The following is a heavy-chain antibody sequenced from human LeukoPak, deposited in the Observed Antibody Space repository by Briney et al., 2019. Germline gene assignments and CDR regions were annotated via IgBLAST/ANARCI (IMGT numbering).Heavy chain of an antibody. V-gene: IGHV1-2*02. CDR1: GYTFTGYY. J-gene: IGHJ4*02. CDR3: ARDCSSTSCYSY. D-gene: IGHD2-2*02. Sequence: ASVKVSCKASGYTFTGYYMHWVRQAPRQGLEWMGWINPNSGGTNYAQKFQGRVTMTRDTSISTAYMGLSRLRSDDTAVYYCARDCSSTSCYSYWGQGTLVTVSS. CDR2: INPNSGGT.